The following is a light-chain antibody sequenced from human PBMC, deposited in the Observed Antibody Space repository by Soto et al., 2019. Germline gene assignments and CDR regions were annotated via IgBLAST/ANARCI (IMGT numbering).Light chain of an antibody. J-gene: IGKJ4*01. V-gene: IGKV3-11*01. Sequence: EIVLTQSPTTLSLSPGERATFSCRASQSVSSYFAWYQQKPGQAPRLLIYDASTRAAGIPARFSGSGSGTDFSLSISSLEPEDLAVYYCQQRSDWPLTFGGGTKVEIK. CDR1: QSVSSY. CDR3: QQRSDWPLT. CDR2: DAS.